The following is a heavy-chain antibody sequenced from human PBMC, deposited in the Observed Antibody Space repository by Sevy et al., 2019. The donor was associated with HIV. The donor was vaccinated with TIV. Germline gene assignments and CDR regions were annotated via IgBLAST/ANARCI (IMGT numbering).Heavy chain of an antibody. CDR1: GYTLTQLS. Sequence: ASVKVSCKVSGYTLTQLSMHWVRQTPGKGLEWMTTFDPEDGDPEDGKRIYAQKFLGRVTMTEDTSTDTAYMELSSLRSEDTAVYYCATTKDYYDSSGYPFDSWGQGTLVTVSS. CDR3: ATTKDYYDSSGYPFDS. V-gene: IGHV1-24*01. J-gene: IGHJ4*02. D-gene: IGHD3-22*01. CDR2: FDPEDGDPEDGKR.